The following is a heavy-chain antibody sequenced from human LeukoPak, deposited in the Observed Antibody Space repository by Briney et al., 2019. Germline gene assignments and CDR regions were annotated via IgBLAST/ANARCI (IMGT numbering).Heavy chain of an antibody. CDR1: GGTFSSYA. D-gene: IGHD3-22*01. CDR3: ARRYETYYYDSSGYFYYYMDV. Sequence: ASVKVSCKASGGTFSSYAVSWVRQAPRQGLEWMGWINTNTGNPTYAQGFTGRFVFSLDTSVSTAYLQISSLKAEDTAVYYCARRYETYYYDSSGYFYYYMDVWGKGTTVTVSS. J-gene: IGHJ6*03. CDR2: INTNTGNP. V-gene: IGHV7-4-1*02.